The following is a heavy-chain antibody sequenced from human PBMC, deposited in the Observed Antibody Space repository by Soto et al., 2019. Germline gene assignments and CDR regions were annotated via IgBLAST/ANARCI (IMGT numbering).Heavy chain of an antibody. CDR1: GFTFSSYA. CDR3: AKKTRLGQLSPYYYYYGMDV. D-gene: IGHD3-16*02. Sequence: GGSLRLSCAASGFTFSSYAMSWVRQAPGKGLEWVSAISGSGDNTYYADSVKGRFTISRDNSKNTLYLQMNSLRAEDTAVYYCAKKTRLGQLSPYYYYYGMDVWGQGTTVTVSS. CDR2: ISGSGDNT. J-gene: IGHJ6*02. V-gene: IGHV3-23*01.